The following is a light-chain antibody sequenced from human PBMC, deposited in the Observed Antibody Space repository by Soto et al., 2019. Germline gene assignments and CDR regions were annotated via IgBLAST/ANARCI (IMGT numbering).Light chain of an antibody. J-gene: IGLJ3*02. Sequence: QSALTQPPSASGSLGQSVTISCTGTRSDIGGYNYVSWYLQYPGKAPKLMIYDVYKRPSGVPDRFSGSKSGNTASLTVSGLQAEDEADYYCISYAVNNKVVFGGGTKLTVL. CDR1: RSDIGGYNY. V-gene: IGLV2-8*01. CDR2: DVY. CDR3: ISYAVNNKVV.